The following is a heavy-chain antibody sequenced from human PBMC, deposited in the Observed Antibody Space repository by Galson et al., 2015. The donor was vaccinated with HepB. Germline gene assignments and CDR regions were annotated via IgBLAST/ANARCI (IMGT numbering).Heavy chain of an antibody. J-gene: IGHJ4*02. V-gene: IGHV1-2*04. D-gene: IGHD3-10*01. CDR1: GYTFTGYY. CDR3: ARDEGMGFGAFDY. Sequence: SVKVSCKASGYTFTGYYMHWVRQAPGQGLEWMGWINPNSGGTNYAQKFQGWVTMTRDTSISTAYMELSRLRSDDTAVYYCARDEGMGFGAFDYWGQGTLVTVSS. CDR2: INPNSGGT.